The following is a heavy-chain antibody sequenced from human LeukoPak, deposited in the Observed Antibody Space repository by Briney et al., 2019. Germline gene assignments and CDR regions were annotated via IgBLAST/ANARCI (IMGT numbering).Heavy chain of an antibody. CDR1: GGSVNSGTYY. D-gene: IGHD3-10*01. J-gene: IGHJ4*02. V-gene: IGHV4-61*01. Sequence: SETLSLTCTVSGGSVNSGTYYWSWIPQPPGKGLEWLRYVYFSGSTNHNPSLKSRVTISADTSKNQFSLKLSSVTAADTAVYYCARARGQSGNHFDYWGQGTLVTVSS. CDR3: ARARGQSGNHFDY. CDR2: VYFSGST.